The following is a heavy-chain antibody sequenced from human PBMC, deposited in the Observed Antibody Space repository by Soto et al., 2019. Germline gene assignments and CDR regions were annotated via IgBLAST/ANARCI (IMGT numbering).Heavy chain of an antibody. CDR1: GFNFNNYA. Sequence: GSLRLSCSASGFNFNNYALHWVRQAPGKGPEYVSAISSNGGNTYYADSVKGRFTISRDNSKDTLFLQMSSLRVEDTAVYYCVTLSYSGRTGLTVWGQGTTVTVSS. V-gene: IGHV3-64D*06. CDR3: VTLSYSGRTGLTV. D-gene: IGHD3-10*01. J-gene: IGHJ6*02. CDR2: ISSNGGNT.